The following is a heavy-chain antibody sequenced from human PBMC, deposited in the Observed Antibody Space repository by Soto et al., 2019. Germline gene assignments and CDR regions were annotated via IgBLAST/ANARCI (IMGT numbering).Heavy chain of an antibody. CDR2: IDPSDSYT. CDR3: ARRLKGTTISEYYYYGMDV. D-gene: IGHD5-12*01. J-gene: IGHJ6*02. CDR1: GYSFTSYW. Sequence: PGESLKISCKGSGYSFTSYWISWVRQMPGKGLEWMGRIDPSDSYTNYSPSFQGHVTISADKSISTAYLQWSSLKASDTAMYYCARRLKGTTISEYYYYGMDVWGQGTTVTVSS. V-gene: IGHV5-10-1*01.